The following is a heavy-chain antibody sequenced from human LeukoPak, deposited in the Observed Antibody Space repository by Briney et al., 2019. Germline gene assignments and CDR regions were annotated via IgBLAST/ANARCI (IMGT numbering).Heavy chain of an antibody. J-gene: IGHJ4*02. V-gene: IGHV5-51*01. CDR3: ARGYCSSVSCYRLDY. Sequence: GESLKISCKGSGYSFTTFWIGWVRQMPGKGLEWMGIIYPDDSDIRYSPSFQGQVTISADKSISTAYLQWSSLKASDTAMYYCARGYCSSVSCYRLDYWGQGTLVTVSS. D-gene: IGHD2-2*01. CDR1: GYSFTTFW. CDR2: IYPDDSDI.